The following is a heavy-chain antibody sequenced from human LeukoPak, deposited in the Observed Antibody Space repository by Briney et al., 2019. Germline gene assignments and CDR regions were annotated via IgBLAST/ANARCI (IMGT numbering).Heavy chain of an antibody. CDR1: GFIFRSYW. V-gene: IGHV3-74*01. D-gene: IGHD3-3*01. CDR3: ARGDRPAHDFWSGIAYYMDV. Sequence: PGGSLRLSCAASGFIFRSYWMYWVCQAPGKGLVWVSRINSDGSSTSYADSVKGRFTISRDNAKNTLYLQMNSLRAEDTAVYYCARGDRPAHDFWSGIAYYMDVWGKGTTVTVSS. CDR2: INSDGSST. J-gene: IGHJ6*03.